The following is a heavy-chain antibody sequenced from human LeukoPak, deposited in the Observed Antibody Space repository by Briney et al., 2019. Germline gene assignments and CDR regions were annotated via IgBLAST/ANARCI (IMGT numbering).Heavy chain of an antibody. D-gene: IGHD1-7*01. Sequence: GESLKISCKGSGYSFTSYWIGWVRQMPGKGLEWMGIIYPGDSDTRYSPSFQGQVTISADKSISTAYLQWSSLKASDTAMYYCARLGDTWNSGDGFAPWGQGTLVTVSS. CDR2: IYPGDSDT. J-gene: IGHJ5*02. CDR1: GYSFTSYW. CDR3: ARLGDTWNSGDGFAP. V-gene: IGHV5-51*01.